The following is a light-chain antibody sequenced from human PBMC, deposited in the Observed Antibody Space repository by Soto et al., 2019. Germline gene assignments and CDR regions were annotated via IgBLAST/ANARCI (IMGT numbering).Light chain of an antibody. CDR2: DVS. J-gene: IGLJ1*01. CDR3: CSYAGRDNLHV. V-gene: IGLV2-11*01. Sequence: QSVLTQPRSVSGSPGQSVTISCTGTSTDVGGYNYVSWYQQHPGKVPKLMLYDVSKRPSGVPDRFSGSKSGNTASLTISGLQAEDEADYYCCSYAGRDNLHVFGSGTKVTVL. CDR1: STDVGGYNY.